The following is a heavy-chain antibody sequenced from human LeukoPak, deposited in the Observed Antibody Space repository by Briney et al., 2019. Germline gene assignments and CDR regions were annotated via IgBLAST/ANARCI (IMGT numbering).Heavy chain of an antibody. Sequence: PGGSLRLSWAASGFTFSSYAMSWVRQAPGKGLEWVSAISGSGGSTYYADSVKGRFTISRDNSKNTLYLQMNSLRAEDTAVYYCTKEGGLYDSGGYFDYWGQGTLVTVSS. CDR3: TKEGGLYDSGGYFDY. CDR1: GFTFSSYA. CDR2: ISGSGGST. V-gene: IGHV3-23*01. J-gene: IGHJ4*02. D-gene: IGHD3-3*01.